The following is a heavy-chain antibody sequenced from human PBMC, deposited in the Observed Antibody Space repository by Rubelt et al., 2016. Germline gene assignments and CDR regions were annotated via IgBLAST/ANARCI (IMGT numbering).Heavy chain of an antibody. CDR2: ISAYNGNT. Sequence: QVQLVQSGAEVKKPGASVKVSCKVSGYTLTELSMHWVRQAPGKGLEWMGWISAYNGNTNFERKLKGRVTLTTATATSTAYMELMSLISDETAVYYCARSTGNNWFDPWGQGTLVTVSS. CDR1: GYTLTELS. V-gene: IGHV1-18*01. D-gene: IGHD3-10*01. CDR3: ARSTGNNWFDP. J-gene: IGHJ5*02.